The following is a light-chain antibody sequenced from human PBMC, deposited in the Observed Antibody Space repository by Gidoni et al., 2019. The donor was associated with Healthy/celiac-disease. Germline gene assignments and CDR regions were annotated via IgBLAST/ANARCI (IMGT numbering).Light chain of an antibody. CDR1: QSVLYSSHNKNY. Sequence: DIVMTQSTDSLAVTLGDQAHINCKSSQSVLYSSHNKNYLAWYKQNPGQPPKLLIYCASTRESGVPDRFSGSGSGTDFTLTISSLQAEDGAVYYCQQYYSTPLTFGGGTKVEIK. CDR2: CAS. J-gene: IGKJ4*01. CDR3: QQYYSTPLT. V-gene: IGKV4-1*01.